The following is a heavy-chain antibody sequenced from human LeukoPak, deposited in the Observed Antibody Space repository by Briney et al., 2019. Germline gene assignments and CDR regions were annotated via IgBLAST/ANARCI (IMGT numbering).Heavy chain of an antibody. D-gene: IGHD3-3*01. V-gene: IGHV1-8*01. CDR3: ARDHSNDFWSGSGPLYYMDV. CDR1: GYTFTSYD. CDR2: MNPNTGNT. Sequence: ASVKVSCKASGYTFTSYDINWVRQATGQGLEWMGWMNPNTGNTGYAQKFQGRVTMTRDTSISTAYMELSRLRSDDTAVYYCARDHSNDFWSGSGPLYYMDVWGKGTTVTVSS. J-gene: IGHJ6*03.